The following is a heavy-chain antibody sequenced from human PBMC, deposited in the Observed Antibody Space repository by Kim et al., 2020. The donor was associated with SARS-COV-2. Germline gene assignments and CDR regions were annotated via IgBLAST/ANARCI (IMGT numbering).Heavy chain of an antibody. Sequence: GGSLRLSCAASGFTFSDYYMSWIRQAPGKGLEWVSYISSSSSYTNYADSVKGRFTISRDNAKNSLYLQMNSLRAEDTAVYYCARAIERWIQLWLRTHYGMDVWGQGTTVTVSS. CDR1: GFTFSDYY. J-gene: IGHJ6*02. CDR2: ISSSSSYT. D-gene: IGHD5-18*01. CDR3: ARAIERWIQLWLRTHYGMDV. V-gene: IGHV3-11*05.